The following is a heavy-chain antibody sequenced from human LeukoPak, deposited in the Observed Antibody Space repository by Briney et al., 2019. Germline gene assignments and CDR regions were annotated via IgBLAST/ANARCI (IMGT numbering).Heavy chain of an antibody. D-gene: IGHD2-21*01. Sequence: YPGGSLRLSCTASGFVFKDYGLHWLRQVPGKGLKWLALISDIESDTHYADSIKGRFTVSRDNSRNMVFLQMNSLTMKDTGVYFCARPATQGDFVEKFGIDLWGQGVLVTVSS. J-gene: IGHJ5*02. CDR1: GFVFKDYG. V-gene: IGHV3-30*03. CDR3: ARPATQGDFVEKFGIDL. CDR2: ISDIESDT.